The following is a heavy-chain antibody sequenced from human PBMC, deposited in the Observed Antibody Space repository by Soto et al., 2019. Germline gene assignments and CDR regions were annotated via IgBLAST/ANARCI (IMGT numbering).Heavy chain of an antibody. CDR3: VCGGNFFVY. CDR2: LDQDGSER. V-gene: IGHV3-7*01. Sequence: EVQLVESGGGLVQPGGSLRLSCAASGLTFSTYWMTWDRRPPGKGLEWVANLDQDGSERYYVDSVRGRFTISRDNAKNSLYLQMTSLRAEDTAVYYCVCGGNFFVYWGQGTLVTVS. D-gene: IGHD3-16*01. J-gene: IGHJ4*02. CDR1: GLTFSTYW.